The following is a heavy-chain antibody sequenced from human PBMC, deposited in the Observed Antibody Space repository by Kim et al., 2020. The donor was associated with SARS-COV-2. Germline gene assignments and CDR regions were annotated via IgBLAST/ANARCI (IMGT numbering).Heavy chain of an antibody. V-gene: IGHV4-59*08. D-gene: IGHD3-9*01. J-gene: IGHJ3*02. Sequence: SETLSLTCTVSGGSISSFYWSWIRQPPGKGLEWIGYIYYSGSTNYNPSLKSRVTISVDTSKNQFSLKLSSVTAADTAVYYCARQTWVTYYDILTGYSQGAFDIWGRGTMVTVSS. CDR1: GGSISSFY. CDR3: ARQTWVTYYDILTGYSQGAFDI. CDR2: IYYSGST.